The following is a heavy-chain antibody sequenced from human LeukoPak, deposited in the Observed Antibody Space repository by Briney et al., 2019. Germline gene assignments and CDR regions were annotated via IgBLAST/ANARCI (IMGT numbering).Heavy chain of an antibody. V-gene: IGHV4-34*01. Sequence: SETLSLTCAVYGESFSGYYWSWIRQPPGKGLEWIGSIYHSGSTYYNPSLKSRVTISVDTSKNQFSLKLSSVTAADTAVYYCASPQFIAARPAEFDYWGQGTLVTVSS. CDR3: ASPQFIAARPAEFDY. D-gene: IGHD6-6*01. CDR2: IYHSGST. CDR1: GESFSGYY. J-gene: IGHJ4*02.